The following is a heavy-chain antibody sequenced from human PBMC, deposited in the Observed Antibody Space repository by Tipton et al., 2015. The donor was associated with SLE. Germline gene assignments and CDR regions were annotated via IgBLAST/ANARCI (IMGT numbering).Heavy chain of an antibody. V-gene: IGHV4-61*02. CDR2: IYTSGNT. Sequence: TLSLTCTVSGGSISSGNYYWSWIRQPAGKGLEWIGRIYTSGNTNYNPSLQSRVTISIDTSKNQFSLKMTSVTAADTAVYYCARSKSQLDFDSWGQGTLVTVSS. D-gene: IGHD1-1*01. CDR3: ARSKSQLDFDS. CDR1: GGSISSGNYY. J-gene: IGHJ4*02.